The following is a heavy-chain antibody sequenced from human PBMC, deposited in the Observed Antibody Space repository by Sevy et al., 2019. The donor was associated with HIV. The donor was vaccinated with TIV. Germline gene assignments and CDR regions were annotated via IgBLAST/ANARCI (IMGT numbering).Heavy chain of an antibody. V-gene: IGHV3-23*01. J-gene: IGHJ6*03. CDR2: ISGSGGST. Sequence: GGSLRLSCAASGFTFSSYAMSWVHQAPGKGLEWVSAISGSGGSTYYADSVKGRFTISRDNSKNTQYLQMNSLRAEDTAVYYCAKDGYKPSVGDENYYYYYMDVWGKGTTVTVSS. CDR1: GFTFSSYA. CDR3: AKDGYKPSVGDENYYYYYMDV. D-gene: IGHD1-20*01.